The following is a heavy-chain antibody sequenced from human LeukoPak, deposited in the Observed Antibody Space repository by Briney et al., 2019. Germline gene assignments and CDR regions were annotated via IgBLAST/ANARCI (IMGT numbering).Heavy chain of an antibody. Sequence: ASVKVSCKASGGTFNNYAINWVRQAPGQGLEWMGWMNPNSGNTGYAQKFQGRVTITRNTSISTAYMELSSLRSEDTAVYYCARAAHYYGDDDIDYWGQGTLVTVSS. V-gene: IGHV1-8*03. J-gene: IGHJ4*02. D-gene: IGHD4-17*01. CDR2: MNPNSGNT. CDR3: ARAAHYYGDDDIDY. CDR1: GGTFNNYA.